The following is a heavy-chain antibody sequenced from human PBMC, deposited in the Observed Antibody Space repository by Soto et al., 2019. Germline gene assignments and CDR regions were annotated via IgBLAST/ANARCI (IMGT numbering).Heavy chain of an antibody. D-gene: IGHD2-21*02. CDR2: ISAYNGNT. J-gene: IGHJ3*02. Sequence: GASVKVSCKASGYTFTSYGISWVRQAPGQGLEWMGWISAYNGNTNYVQKLQGRVTMTTDTSTSTAYMELRSLRSDDTAVYYCARHRSGDDTNAFDIWGQGTMVTVSS. V-gene: IGHV1-18*01. CDR3: ARHRSGDDTNAFDI. CDR1: GYTFTSYG.